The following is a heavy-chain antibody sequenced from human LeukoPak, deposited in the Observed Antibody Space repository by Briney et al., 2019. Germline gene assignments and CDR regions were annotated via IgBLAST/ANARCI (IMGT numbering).Heavy chain of an antibody. V-gene: IGHV4-39*07. D-gene: IGHD1-1*01. Sequence: PSETLSLTCTVSGGSISSSSYYWGWIRQPPGKGLEWIGSISRSGTTSYNPSLQSRVTISVDTSKNQFSLKLSSVTATDAAVYYCASPGKYDNSPIDYWGPGTLVTVSS. J-gene: IGHJ4*02. CDR1: GGSISSSSYY. CDR2: ISRSGTT. CDR3: ASPGKYDNSPIDY.